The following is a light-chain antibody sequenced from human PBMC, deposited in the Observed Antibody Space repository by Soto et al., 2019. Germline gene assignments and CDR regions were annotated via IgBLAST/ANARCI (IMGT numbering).Light chain of an antibody. CDR3: CSYAGTYIHYV. V-gene: IGLV2-11*01. CDR2: DVT. Sequence: QSVLTQPRSVSGSPGQSVTISCTGTSSNVGGYNYVSWYQQHPGKAPKLMISDVTNRPSGVPDRFSGSKSGNTASLTISGLQPEDEADYYCCSYAGTYIHYVFGSGTQLTVL. CDR1: SSNVGGYNY. J-gene: IGLJ1*01.